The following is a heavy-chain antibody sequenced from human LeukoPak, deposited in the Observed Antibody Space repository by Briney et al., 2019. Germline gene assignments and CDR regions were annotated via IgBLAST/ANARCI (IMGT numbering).Heavy chain of an antibody. CDR1: GFTFSSYG. V-gene: IGHV3-33*01. Sequence: GGSLRLSCAASGFTFSSYGMHWVRQAPGKGLEWVAVIWYDGSNKYYADSVKGRFTISRDNSKNTLYLQMNSLRAEDTAVYYCARRLRGSDAFDIWGQGTMVTVSS. D-gene: IGHD1-26*01. CDR2: IWYDGSNK. J-gene: IGHJ3*02. CDR3: ARRLRGSDAFDI.